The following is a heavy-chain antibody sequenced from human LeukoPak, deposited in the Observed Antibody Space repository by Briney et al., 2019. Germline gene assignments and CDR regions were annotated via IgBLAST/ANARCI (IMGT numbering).Heavy chain of an antibody. CDR1: GFTFSSYS. CDR2: ISSSSSYI. J-gene: IGHJ4*02. V-gene: IGHV3-21*01. CDR3: ARAETDFWSGPLDY. D-gene: IGHD3-3*01. Sequence: GALRLSCAASGFTFSSYSMNWVRQAPGKGLGGVSSISSSSSYIYYADSVKGRFTISRDNAKNSLYLQMNSLRAEDTAVYYCARAETDFWSGPLDYWGQGTLVTVSS.